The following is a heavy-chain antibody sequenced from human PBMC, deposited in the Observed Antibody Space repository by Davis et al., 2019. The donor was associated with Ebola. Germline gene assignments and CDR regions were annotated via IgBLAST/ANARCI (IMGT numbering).Heavy chain of an antibody. Sequence: AASVKVSCKASGNTISTYTIDWVRQAPGQGLEWMGWINTNTGNPTYAQGFTGRFVFSLDTSVSTAYLQISSLEAEDTAVYYCARAAAFAYWGQGTLVTVSS. CDR2: INTNTGNP. CDR3: ARAAAFAY. CDR1: GNTISTYT. V-gene: IGHV7-4-1*02. J-gene: IGHJ4*02. D-gene: IGHD6-25*01.